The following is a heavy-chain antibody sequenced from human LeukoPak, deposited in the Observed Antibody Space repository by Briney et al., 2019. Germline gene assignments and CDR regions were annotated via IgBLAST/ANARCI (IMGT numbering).Heavy chain of an antibody. V-gene: IGHV4-39*01. CDR2: IYYSGST. D-gene: IGHD3-16*01. J-gene: IGHJ4*02. Sequence: PPETLSLTCTVSGGSISSSSYYWGWIRQPPGKGLEWIGSIYYSGSTYYNPSLKSRVTISVDTSKNQFSLKLSSVTAADTAVYYCARLGGEEYYNERPGGYWGQGTLVTVSS. CDR3: ARLGGEEYYNERPGGY. CDR1: GGSISSSSYY.